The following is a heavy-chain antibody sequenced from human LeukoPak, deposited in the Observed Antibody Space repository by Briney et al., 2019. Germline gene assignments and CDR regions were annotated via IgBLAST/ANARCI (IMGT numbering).Heavy chain of an antibody. CDR3: ARVSVGAKMFDP. J-gene: IGHJ5*02. D-gene: IGHD1-26*01. CDR2: IIPIFGTA. Sequence: GASVKVSCKASGGTFSSYAISWVRQAPGQGLEWMGGIIPIFGTANYAKKLQGRVTMTTDTSTSTAYMELRSLRSDDTAVYYCARVSVGAKMFDPWGQGTLVTVSS. CDR1: GGTFSSYA. V-gene: IGHV1-69*05.